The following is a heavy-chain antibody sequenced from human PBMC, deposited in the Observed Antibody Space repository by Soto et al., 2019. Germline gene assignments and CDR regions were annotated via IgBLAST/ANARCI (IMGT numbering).Heavy chain of an antibody. J-gene: IGHJ5*02. V-gene: IGHV1-18*04. CDR2: ISAYNGNT. CDR1: GYTFTSYG. Sequence: ASVKVSCRACGYTFTSYGISWVRQAPGQGLEWMGWISAYNGNTNYAQKLQGRVTMTTDTSTSTAYMELRSLRSDDTAVYYCARDITGTTSGGFDPWGQGTLVTVSS. CDR3: ARDITGTTSGGFDP. D-gene: IGHD1-20*01.